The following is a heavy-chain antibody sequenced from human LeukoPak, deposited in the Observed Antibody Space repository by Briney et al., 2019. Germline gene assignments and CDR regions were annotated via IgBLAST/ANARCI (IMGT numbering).Heavy chain of an antibody. CDR2: IKQDGGEN. J-gene: IGHJ4*02. D-gene: IGHD3-22*01. Sequence: GGSLRLSCAASGFTFSDYYMGWVRQGPGKGLEWVASIKQDGGENYYVDSVKGRFTISRDNAKNSLYLQMNSLRAEDTAVYYCTRDGDTSGYSDWGQGTLVTVSS. CDR1: GFTFSDYY. CDR3: TRDGDTSGYSD. V-gene: IGHV3-7*01.